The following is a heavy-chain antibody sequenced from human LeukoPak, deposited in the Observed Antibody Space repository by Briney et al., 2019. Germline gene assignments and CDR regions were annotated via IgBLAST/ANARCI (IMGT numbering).Heavy chain of an antibody. CDR3: ARDGASGSWNAFDI. V-gene: IGHV4-34*01. CDR2: INHSGST. CDR1: GGSFSGYY. Sequence: SETLSLTCAVYGGSFSGYYWSWIRQPPGKGLEWIGEINHSGSTNYNPSLKSRVTISVDTSKNQFSLKLSSVTAADTAVYYCARDGASGSWNAFDIWGQGAMVTVSS. J-gene: IGHJ3*02. D-gene: IGHD1-26*01.